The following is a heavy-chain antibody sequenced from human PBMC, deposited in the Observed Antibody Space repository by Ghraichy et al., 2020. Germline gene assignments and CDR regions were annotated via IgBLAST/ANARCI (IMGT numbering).Heavy chain of an antibody. CDR1: GGTFSSYA. D-gene: IGHD3-22*01. CDR3: ASQTYYYDSTGYYVDY. J-gene: IGHJ4*02. Sequence: SVKVSCKASGGTFSSYAISWVRQAPGQGLEWMGGIIPIFGTANYAQKFQGRVTITTDESTSTAYMELSSLRSEDTAVYYCASQTYYYDSTGYYVDYWGQGTLVTVSS. CDR2: IIPIFGTA. V-gene: IGHV1-69*05.